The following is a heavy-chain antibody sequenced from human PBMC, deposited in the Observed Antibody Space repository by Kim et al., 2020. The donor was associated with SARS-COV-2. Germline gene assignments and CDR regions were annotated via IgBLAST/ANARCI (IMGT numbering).Heavy chain of an antibody. J-gene: IGHJ4*02. CDR3: ATGGGRYCSGGSCL. Sequence: GGSLRLSCAASGFTFSSYWMSWVRQAPGKGLEWVANIKQDGSEKYYVDSVKGRFTISRDNAKNSLYLQMNSVRAEDTAVYYCATGGGRYCSGGSCLWGQGTLVTVSS. CDR2: IKQDGSEK. D-gene: IGHD2-15*01. V-gene: IGHV3-7*03. CDR1: GFTFSSYW.